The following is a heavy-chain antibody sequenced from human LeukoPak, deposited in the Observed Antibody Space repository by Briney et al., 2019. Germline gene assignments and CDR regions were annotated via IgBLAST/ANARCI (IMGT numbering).Heavy chain of an antibody. CDR1: GYTFTSYG. Sequence: ASVKVSCKASGYTFTSYGISWVRQAPGQGLEWMGWISAYNGNTNYAQKLQGRVTMTTDTSTSTAYMELRSLRSDDTAVYYCARAKGVFGVVIIPFDYWGQGTLVTVSS. CDR3: ARAKGVFGVVIIPFDY. CDR2: ISAYNGNT. V-gene: IGHV1-18*01. J-gene: IGHJ4*02. D-gene: IGHD3-3*01.